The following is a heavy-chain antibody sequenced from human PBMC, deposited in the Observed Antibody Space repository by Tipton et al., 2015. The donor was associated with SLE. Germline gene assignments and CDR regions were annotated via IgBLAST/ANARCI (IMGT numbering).Heavy chain of an antibody. Sequence: LRLSCTVSGFTFTNAWMSWVRQAPGRGLEWVGRIKSKADGGTTDYVAPVKGRFTMSRDDSKNTLYLQMNSLKTEDTAVYYCIPRGYSGYWGQGTLVTVSS. J-gene: IGHJ4*02. CDR1: GFTFTNAW. D-gene: IGHD5-12*01. CDR2: IKSKADGGTT. V-gene: IGHV3-15*01. CDR3: IPRGYSGY.